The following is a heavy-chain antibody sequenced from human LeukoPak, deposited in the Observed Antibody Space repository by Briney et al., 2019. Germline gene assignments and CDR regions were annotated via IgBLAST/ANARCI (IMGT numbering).Heavy chain of an antibody. CDR3: ARGLKSNTIFGVVTYYFDY. CDR2: MNPNSGNT. Sequence: ASVKVSCKASGHTFTSYDINWVRQATGQGLEWMGWMNPNSGNTGYAQKFQGRVTITRNTSISTAYMELSSLRSEDTAVYYCARGLKSNTIFGVVTYYFDYWGQGTLVTVSS. V-gene: IGHV1-8*03. J-gene: IGHJ4*02. CDR1: GHTFTSYD. D-gene: IGHD3-3*01.